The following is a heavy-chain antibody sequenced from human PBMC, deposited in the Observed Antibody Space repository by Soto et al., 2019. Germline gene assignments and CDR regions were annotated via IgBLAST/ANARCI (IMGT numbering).Heavy chain of an antibody. J-gene: IGHJ5*02. V-gene: IGHV4-39*01. CDR1: GGSISSFTYY. CDR3: ARRERYYGSPGWFDP. CDR2: VYYNENT. D-gene: IGHD3-10*01. Sequence: SETLSLTCSVSGGSISSFTYYWGWIRQPPGKGLEWIGTVYYNENTYYNPSLKSRVTITVDTAKNQFSLNLRSVTAADTAMYFCARRERYYGSPGWFDPWGPGTRVTVSS.